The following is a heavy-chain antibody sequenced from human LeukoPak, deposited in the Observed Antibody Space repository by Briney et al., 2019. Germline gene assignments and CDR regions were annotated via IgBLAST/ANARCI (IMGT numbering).Heavy chain of an antibody. Sequence: GGSLRLSCAASGFTFSSYSMNWVRQVPGKGLVWVSRIHSDGSTTDYADSVKGRFTITGDSAKNTLYLEMNSLRVEDTAVYYCTRDANHYGGMDVWGQGTTVTVSS. V-gene: IGHV3-74*01. CDR1: GFTFSSYS. CDR3: TRDANHYGGMDV. J-gene: IGHJ6*02. CDR2: IHSDGSTT.